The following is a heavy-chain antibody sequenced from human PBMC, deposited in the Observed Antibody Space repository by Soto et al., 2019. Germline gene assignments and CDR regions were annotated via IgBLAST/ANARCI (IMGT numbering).Heavy chain of an antibody. Sequence: SETLSLTCTVSGASIRSTDYYWSWIRQAPGKGLEWIGYVYYTGSTYYNPSLMSRLTISVDTSKNQFSLKLTSVTAAETAVYYCVRTAREGAVAPHWFDRWGQGTHVTVSS. CDR2: VYYTGST. D-gene: IGHD2-21*02. V-gene: IGHV4-30-4*01. CDR3: VRTAREGAVAPHWFDR. J-gene: IGHJ5*02. CDR1: GASIRSTDYY.